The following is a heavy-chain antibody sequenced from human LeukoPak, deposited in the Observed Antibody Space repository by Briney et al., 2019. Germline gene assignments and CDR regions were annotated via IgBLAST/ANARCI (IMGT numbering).Heavy chain of an antibody. CDR2: INPSGGST. CDR1: GYTFTGYY. Sequence: ASVKVSCKASGYTFTGYYMHWVRRAPGQGLEWMGIINPSGGSTSYAQKFQGRVTMTRDMSTSTVYMELSSLRSEDTAVYYCARWGSIVGAADDWGQGTLVTVSS. CDR3: ARWGSIVGAADD. V-gene: IGHV1-46*01. D-gene: IGHD1-26*01. J-gene: IGHJ4*02.